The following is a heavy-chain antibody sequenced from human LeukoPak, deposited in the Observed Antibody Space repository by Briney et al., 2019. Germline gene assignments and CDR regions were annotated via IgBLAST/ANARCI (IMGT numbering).Heavy chain of an antibody. V-gene: IGHV4-59*01. CDR3: ARDSPQLGISPPHDAFDI. CDR1: GGSISSYY. CDR2: IYYSGST. D-gene: IGHD7-27*01. Sequence: SETLSLTCTVSGGSISSYYWSWIRQPPGKGLEWIGYIYYSGSTNYNPSLKSRVTISVDTSKNQFSLKLSSVTAADTAVYYCARDSPQLGISPPHDAFDIWGQGTMVTVSS. J-gene: IGHJ3*02.